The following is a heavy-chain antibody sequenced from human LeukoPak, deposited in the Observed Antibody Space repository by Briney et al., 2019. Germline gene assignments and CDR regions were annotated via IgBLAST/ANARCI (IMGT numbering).Heavy chain of an antibody. CDR2: ISSSGSTI. J-gene: IGHJ4*02. CDR3: ARGYYDSSGYPSY. V-gene: IGHV3-48*03. CDR1: GFTFSSYE. D-gene: IGHD3-22*01. Sequence: GGSLRLSCAASGFTFSSYEMNWVRQAPGKGLEWVSYISSSGSTIYYADSVKGRFTISRDNAKNSLYLQMNSLRAEDTAVYYCARGYYDSSGYPSYWGQGTLVTVSS.